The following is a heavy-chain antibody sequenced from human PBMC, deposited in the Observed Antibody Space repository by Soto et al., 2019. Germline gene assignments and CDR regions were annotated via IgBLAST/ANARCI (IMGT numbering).Heavy chain of an antibody. V-gene: IGHV3-15*01. CDR2: IKSKTDGGTT. CDR1: GFTFSNAW. CDR3: TTDLDNWNYVKSYYYYGMDV. Sequence: PGGSLRLSCAASGFTFSNAWMSWVRQAPGKGLEWVGRIKSKTDGGTTDYAAPVKGRFTISRDDSKNTLYLQMNSLKTEDTAVYYCTTDLDNWNYVKSYYYYGMDVWGQGTTVTVSS. J-gene: IGHJ6*02. D-gene: IGHD1-7*01.